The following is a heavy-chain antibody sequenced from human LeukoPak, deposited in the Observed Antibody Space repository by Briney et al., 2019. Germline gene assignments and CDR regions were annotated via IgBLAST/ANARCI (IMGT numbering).Heavy chain of an antibody. CDR3: AKVQIRRKYYDSSGYHPGGPSFDY. CDR1: GFTFSSYG. D-gene: IGHD3-22*01. V-gene: IGHV3-30*02. CDR2: IRYDGSNK. Sequence: GGSLRLSCAASGFTFSSYGMHWVRQAPGKGLEWVAFIRYDGSNKYYADSVKGRFTISRDNSKNTLYLQMNSLRAEDTAVYYCAKVQIRRKYYDSSGYHPGGPSFDYWGQGTLVTVSS. J-gene: IGHJ4*02.